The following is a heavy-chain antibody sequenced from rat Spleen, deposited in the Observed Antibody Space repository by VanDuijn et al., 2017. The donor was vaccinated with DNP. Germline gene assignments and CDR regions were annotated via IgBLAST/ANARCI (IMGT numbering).Heavy chain of an antibody. CDR2: IAYEGSDT. CDR3: VRWNSGHFDY. J-gene: IGHJ2*01. CDR1: GFTFSAYY. V-gene: IGHV5-22*01. Sequence: EVQLVESGGGLVQPGRSLKLSCAASGFTFSAYYMAWVRQAPKQGLEWVASIAYEGSDTYYGDSVRGRFTISRDNAKNTLYLQMNSLRSEDMATYYCVRWNSGHFDYWGQGVMVPVSS. D-gene: IGHD4-3*01.